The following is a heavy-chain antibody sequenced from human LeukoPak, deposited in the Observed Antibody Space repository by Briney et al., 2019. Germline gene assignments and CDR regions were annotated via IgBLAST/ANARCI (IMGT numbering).Heavy chain of an antibody. CDR2: IYYSGST. V-gene: IGHV4-30-4*01. D-gene: IGHD4-17*01. J-gene: IGHJ6*02. CDR3: ARSGDSLFGMDV. CDR1: GGSISSGTHY. Sequence: SETLSLTCTVSGGSISSGTHYWSWIRQHPGKGLEWIGYIYYSGSTDYSPSLKSRVTISVDTSKNQFSLKLSSVTAADTAVYYCARSGDSLFGMDVWGQGTTVTVSS.